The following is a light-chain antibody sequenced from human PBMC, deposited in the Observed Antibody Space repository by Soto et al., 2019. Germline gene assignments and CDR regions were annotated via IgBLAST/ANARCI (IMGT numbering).Light chain of an antibody. CDR1: NSDVGGYNY. CDR2: EVS. J-gene: IGLJ1*01. CDR3: SSYTSISTLYV. Sequence: QSVLTQPASVSGSPGQSITISCTGTNSDVGGYNYVSWYQQHPGKAPELMICEVSHRPSGVSNRFSGSKSDNTASLTISGLQAEDEADYYCSSYTSISTLYVFGTGTKVTVL. V-gene: IGLV2-14*01.